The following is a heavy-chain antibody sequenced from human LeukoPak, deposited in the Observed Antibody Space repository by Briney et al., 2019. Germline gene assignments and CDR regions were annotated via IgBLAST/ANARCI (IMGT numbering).Heavy chain of an antibody. J-gene: IGHJ5*02. CDR3: ARGPWVTGRRVWIDP. V-gene: IGHV4-61*02. D-gene: IGHD6-6*01. Sequence: SETLSLTCTVSGGSISSSSYYWSWIRQPAGKGLEWIGRIHSSASTNYNPSLKSRVTMSMDTSKNQVSLKLRSVTAADTAVYYCARGPWVTGRRVWIDPWGQGTLVTVSS. CDR2: IHSSAST. CDR1: GGSISSSSYY.